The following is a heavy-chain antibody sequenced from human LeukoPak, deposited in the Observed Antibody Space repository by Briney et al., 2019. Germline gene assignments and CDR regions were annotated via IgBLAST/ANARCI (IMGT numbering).Heavy chain of an antibody. CDR2: IIPIFGTA. CDR3: ARDRLAIYGSGSYNY. V-gene: IGHV1-69*05. J-gene: IGHJ4*02. D-gene: IGHD3-10*01. CDR1: GGTFSSYA. Sequence: SVKVSCKASGGTFSSYAISWVRQAPGQGLEWMGRIIPIFGTANYAQKFQGRVTITTDESTSTAYMELSSLRSEDTAVYYCARDRLAIYGSGSYNYWGQGTLVTVSS.